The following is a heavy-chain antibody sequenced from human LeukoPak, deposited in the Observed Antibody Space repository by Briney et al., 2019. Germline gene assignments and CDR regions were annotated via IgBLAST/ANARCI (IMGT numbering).Heavy chain of an antibody. J-gene: IGHJ4*02. D-gene: IGHD5-18*01. CDR2: LNPNSGAT. Sequence: ASVKVSCKASGYTFTGYYMHWVRLAPGQGLEWMGWLNPNSGATDYAQKFQGRVTMTRDTSISTAYMELSRLRYDDTAVYYCASGYRFRNWGQGTLVTVSS. CDR3: ASGYRFRN. CDR1: GYTFTGYY. V-gene: IGHV1-2*02.